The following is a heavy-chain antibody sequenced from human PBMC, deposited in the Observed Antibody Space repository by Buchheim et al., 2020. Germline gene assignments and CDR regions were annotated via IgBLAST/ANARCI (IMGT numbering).Heavy chain of an antibody. Sequence: QVQLVQSGAEEKKPGASVKVSCKASAYTFTTYAMHWVRQAPGHRLEWMGWINADTGKTEYSKIFQGRVTLTRDTSANTAYLELTSLTSEDTAVYYCARGWNYVYFDYWGQGTL. D-gene: IGHD1-7*01. V-gene: IGHV1-3*05. CDR3: ARGWNYVYFDY. J-gene: IGHJ4*02. CDR1: AYTFTTYA. CDR2: INADTGKT.